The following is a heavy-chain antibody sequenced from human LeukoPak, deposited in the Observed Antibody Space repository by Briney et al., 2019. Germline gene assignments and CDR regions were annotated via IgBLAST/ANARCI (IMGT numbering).Heavy chain of an antibody. CDR3: TRRWDVDTAMVRVNYYYYYMDV. D-gene: IGHD5-18*01. Sequence: GGSLRLSCAASGFTFSSYAMSWVRQAPGKGLGWVSAISGSGGSTYYADSVKGRFTISRDNSKNTLYLQMNSLKTEDTAVYYCTRRWDVDTAMVRVNYYYYYMDVWGKGTTVTVSS. J-gene: IGHJ6*03. V-gene: IGHV3-23*01. CDR1: GFTFSSYA. CDR2: ISGSGGST.